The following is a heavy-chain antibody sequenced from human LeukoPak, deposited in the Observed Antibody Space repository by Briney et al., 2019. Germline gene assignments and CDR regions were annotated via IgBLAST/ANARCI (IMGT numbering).Heavy chain of an antibody. CDR3: ARAPGKAVISRSSGRNGRAYFDY. J-gene: IGHJ4*02. V-gene: IGHV4-34*01. CDR2: INHSGST. CDR1: GGSFSGYY. Sequence: SETLSLTCAVYGGSFSGYYWSWIRQPPGKGLEWIGEINHSGSTNYNPSLKSRVTISVDTSKNQFSLKLSSVTAADTAVYYCARAPGKAVISRSSGRNGRAYFDYWGQGTLVTVSS. D-gene: IGHD6-19*01.